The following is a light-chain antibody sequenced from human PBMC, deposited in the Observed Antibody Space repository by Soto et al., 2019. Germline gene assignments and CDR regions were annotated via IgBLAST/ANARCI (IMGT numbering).Light chain of an antibody. Sequence: EIVLTQSPATLSLSPGERATLSCRACQSVSSYLAWYQQKPGQAPRLLIYDASNRATGIPARFSGSGSGTDFTLTICSLEPEDFAVYYCHQPSHWRAFGLGTKLEIK. J-gene: IGKJ2*01. V-gene: IGKV3-11*01. CDR3: HQPSHWRA. CDR1: QSVSSY. CDR2: DAS.